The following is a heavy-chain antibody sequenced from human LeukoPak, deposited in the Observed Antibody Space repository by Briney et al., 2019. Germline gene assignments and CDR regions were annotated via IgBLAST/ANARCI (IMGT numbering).Heavy chain of an antibody. CDR2: ISGSGGST. J-gene: IGHJ4*02. CDR3: ARGGVPAYFDY. Sequence: GGSLRLSCAASGFTFSSYAMSWVRQAPGKGLEWVSAISGSGGSTYYADSVKGRFTISRDNSKNTLYLQMNSLRAEDTALYYCARGGVPAYFDYWGQGALVTVSS. V-gene: IGHV3-23*01. CDR1: GFTFSSYA. D-gene: IGHD3-10*01.